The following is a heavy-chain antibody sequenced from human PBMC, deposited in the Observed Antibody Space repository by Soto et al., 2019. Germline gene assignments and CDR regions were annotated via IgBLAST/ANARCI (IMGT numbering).Heavy chain of an antibody. V-gene: IGHV4-39*01. D-gene: IGHD6-6*01. CDR3: ARQGEHSSSYFFDS. Sequence: SETLSLTCTVSGDSIDTSSYFWGWSRQPPGKGLEWIGSVCYRGTTYYNPSLKSRLTISVDTSKRQFSLKLSSVTAADTAVFYCARQGEHSSSYFFDSWGQGTLVTVSS. CDR2: VCYRGTT. J-gene: IGHJ4*02. CDR1: GDSIDTSSYF.